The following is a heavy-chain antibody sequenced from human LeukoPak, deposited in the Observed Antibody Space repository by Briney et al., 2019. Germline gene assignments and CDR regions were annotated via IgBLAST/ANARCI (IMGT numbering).Heavy chain of an antibody. CDR3: ARDPGQGELIDY. V-gene: IGHV1-69*13. D-gene: IGHD1-7*01. CDR2: IIPIFGTA. Sequence: GASVKVSCKASGGTFSSYAISWVRQAPGQGLEWMGGIIPIFGTANYAQKFQGRVTITADESTSTAYMELSSLRSEDTAVYYCARDPGQGELIDYWGQGTLVTVSS. CDR1: GGTFSSYA. J-gene: IGHJ4*02.